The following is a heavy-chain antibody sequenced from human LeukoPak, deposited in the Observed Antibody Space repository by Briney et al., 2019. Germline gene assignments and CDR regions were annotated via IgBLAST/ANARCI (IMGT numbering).Heavy chain of an antibody. CDR3: ARATSYYNLLTGLAHDRSGEPSYYFDY. D-gene: IGHD3-9*01. CDR2: INPNSGGT. Sequence: ASVKVSCKASGYTFTGYYMHWVRQAPGQGLEWMGWINPNSGGTNYAQKFQGRVTMTRDTSISTAYMELSRLRSDDTAVYYCARATSYYNLLTGLAHDRSGEPSYYFDYWGQGTLVTVSS. J-gene: IGHJ4*02. V-gene: IGHV1-2*02. CDR1: GYTFTGYY.